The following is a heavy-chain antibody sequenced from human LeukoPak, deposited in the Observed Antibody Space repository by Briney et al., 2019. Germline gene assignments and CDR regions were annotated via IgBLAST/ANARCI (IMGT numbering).Heavy chain of an antibody. V-gene: IGHV4-59*12. D-gene: IGHD6-6*01. CDR1: GGSISTYY. Sequence: SETLSLTCTVSGGSISTYYWRWIRQPPGQGLGGIGNIYYSASTTYNPALKSLVTISVDRSKNQFSLKLSSVTAADTAVYYCARGASGLVGSSYYYYMDVWGKGTTVTVSS. J-gene: IGHJ6*03. CDR2: IYYSAST. CDR3: ARGASGLVGSSYYYYMDV.